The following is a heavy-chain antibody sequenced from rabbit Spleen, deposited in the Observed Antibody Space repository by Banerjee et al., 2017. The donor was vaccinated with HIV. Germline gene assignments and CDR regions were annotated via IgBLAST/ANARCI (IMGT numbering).Heavy chain of an antibody. CDR1: GFSLNYKYV. CDR2: INTKSGEN. D-gene: IGHD1-1*01. J-gene: IGHJ4*01. CDR3: AKDLTDVIGWNFGL. Sequence: QEHLVESGGGLVKPGGSLALTCKASGFSLNYKYVMCWVRQAPGKGLEWIACINTKSGENVYATWSKGRFTISTTSSTTVTLQMTSLTAADTATYFCAKDLTDVIGWNFGLWGPGTLVTVS. V-gene: IGHV1S45*01.